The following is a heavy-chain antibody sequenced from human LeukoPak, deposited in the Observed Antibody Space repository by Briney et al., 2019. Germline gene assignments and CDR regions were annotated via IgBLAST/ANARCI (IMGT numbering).Heavy chain of an antibody. D-gene: IGHD3-3*01. J-gene: IGHJ4*02. CDR2: IKQDGSEK. Sequence: PGGSLRLSCAASGFTFSSYWMSWVRQAPGKGLEWVANIKQDGSEKYYVDSVKGRFTISRDNAKNSLYLHMNSLRAEDTAVYYCARAPLSGFLEWLSHYFDYWGQGTLVTVSS. V-gene: IGHV3-7*01. CDR3: ARAPLSGFLEWLSHYFDY. CDR1: GFTFSSYW.